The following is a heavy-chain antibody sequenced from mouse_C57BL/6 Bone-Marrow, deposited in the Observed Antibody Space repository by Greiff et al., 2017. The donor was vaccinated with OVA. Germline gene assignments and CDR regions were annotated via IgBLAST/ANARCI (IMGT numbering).Heavy chain of an antibody. CDR3: ARVYYDYDGVYYDMDG. D-gene: IGHD2-4*01. CDR1: GFTFSSYT. CDR2: ISGGGGNT. Sequence: DVKLLQSGGGLVKPGGSLKLSCAASGFTFSSYTMPWVRQTPEKRLEWVATISGGGGNTYYPDSVKGRYTISRDNAKNTLYLQLSSLRSEDTALYYCARVYYDYDGVYYDMDGWGKGTSVTVSS. V-gene: IGHV5-9*01. J-gene: IGHJ4*01.